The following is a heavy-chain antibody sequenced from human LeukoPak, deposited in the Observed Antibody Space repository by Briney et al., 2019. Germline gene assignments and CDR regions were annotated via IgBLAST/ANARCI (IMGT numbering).Heavy chain of an antibody. Sequence: SETLSLTCTVSGGSISSYYWSWIRQPPGKGLEWIGYIYYSGSTNYNPSLKSRVTISVDTSKNQFSLKLSSVTAADTAVYYCALTKDYYDSSGYYMDYWGQGTLVTVSS. CDR2: IYYSGST. D-gene: IGHD3-22*01. CDR1: GGSISSYY. V-gene: IGHV4-59*08. CDR3: ALTKDYYDSSGYYMDY. J-gene: IGHJ4*02.